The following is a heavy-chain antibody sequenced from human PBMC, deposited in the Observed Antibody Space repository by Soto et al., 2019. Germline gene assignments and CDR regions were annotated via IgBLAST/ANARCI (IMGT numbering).Heavy chain of an antibody. D-gene: IGHD4-17*01. Sequence: QVQLVQSGAEVKKPGASVKVSCKASGYTFTNYEINWVRQATGQGLEWLGWVNPTSGNTGYAQKFQGRVTMTRNTSISTAYMELSSLRSEDTAVYYCVGATVTTWVFWGQGTLVTVSS. CDR3: VGATVTTWVF. J-gene: IGHJ4*02. CDR2: VNPTSGNT. CDR1: GYTFTNYE. V-gene: IGHV1-8*01.